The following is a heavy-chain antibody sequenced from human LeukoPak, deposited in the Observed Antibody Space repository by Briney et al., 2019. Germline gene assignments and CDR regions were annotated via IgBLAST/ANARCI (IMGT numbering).Heavy chain of an antibody. CDR2: IKTRADGGAT. CDR3: SLRYCWGRSCPGF. CDR1: VFTPSDAS. J-gene: IGHJ4*02. D-gene: IGHD2-15*01. Sequence: RESLRLSCAASVFTPSDASPSWVRHAPGGGPEWVGRIKTRADGGATDYAASVKGRFTVSTDDSKDPLYLQMDSLKTTDTAVYYCSLRYCWGRSCPGFWGQGTLVSVSS. V-gene: IGHV3-15*01.